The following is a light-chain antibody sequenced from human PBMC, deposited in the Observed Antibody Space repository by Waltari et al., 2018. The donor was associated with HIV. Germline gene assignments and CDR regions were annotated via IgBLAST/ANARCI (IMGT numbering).Light chain of an antibody. CDR3: SSFAGTHKL. V-gene: IGLV2-8*01. CDR1: NGDLSDYNY. Sequence: QSALTQSPSASGSPGQSVNISCTGANGDLSDYNYVSWYQQHSDRPPKLIIFEVTKGPSGVPDRFSGSKSGNTASLFVSGLQPEDEATYFCSSFAGTHKLFGGGTKLTVL. CDR2: EVT. J-gene: IGLJ2*01.